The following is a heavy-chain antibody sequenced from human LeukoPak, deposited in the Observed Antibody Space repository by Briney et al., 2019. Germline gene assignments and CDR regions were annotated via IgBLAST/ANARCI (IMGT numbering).Heavy chain of an antibody. Sequence: GGSLRLSCAASGFTFSSYSMNWVRQAPGKGLEWVSYISSSSTIYYADSVKGRFTISRDNAKNSLYLQMNSLRAEDTAVYYCARDLVAGTAYYYYYMDVWGKGTTVTVSS. CDR1: GFTFSSYS. D-gene: IGHD6-19*01. CDR2: ISSSSTI. V-gene: IGHV3-48*01. CDR3: ARDLVAGTAYYYYYMDV. J-gene: IGHJ6*03.